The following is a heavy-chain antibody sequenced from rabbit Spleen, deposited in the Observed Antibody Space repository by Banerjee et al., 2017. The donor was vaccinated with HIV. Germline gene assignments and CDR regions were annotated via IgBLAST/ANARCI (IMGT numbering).Heavy chain of an antibody. CDR1: GFDFSSYY. CDR2: IDPVFGSA. J-gene: IGHJ4*01. CDR3: ARDGYSRGWGIILYYFNL. D-gene: IGHD4-1*01. V-gene: IGHV1S7*01. Sequence: QLKESGGGLVQPGGSLKLSCKASGFDFSSYYMSWVRQAPGKGLEWIGYIDPVFGSAYYASWVNGRFSISRENTQNTVSLQLNSLTAADTATYFCARDGYSRGWGIILYYFNLWGQGTLVTVS.